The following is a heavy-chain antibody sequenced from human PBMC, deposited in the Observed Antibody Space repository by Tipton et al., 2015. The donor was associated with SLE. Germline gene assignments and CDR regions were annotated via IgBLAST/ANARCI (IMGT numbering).Heavy chain of an antibody. D-gene: IGHD7-27*01. V-gene: IGHV4-31*03. CDR2: ISYDGRT. J-gene: IGHJ3*02. CDR3: ARGPNWGLDDAFDI. CDR1: GDSVTSSGYY. Sequence: TLSLTCTATGDSVTSSGYYWSWIRQHPGKGLEWIGFISYDGRTKYNPSLKGRVTISLDTSKTQFFLGLSSVTAADTAVYFCARGPNWGLDDAFDIWGQGTMVSVSS.